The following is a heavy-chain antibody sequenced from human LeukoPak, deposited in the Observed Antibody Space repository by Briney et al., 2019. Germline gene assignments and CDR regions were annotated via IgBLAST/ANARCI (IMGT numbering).Heavy chain of an antibody. J-gene: IGHJ2*01. CDR3: ARDLGEMATIYFDL. V-gene: IGHV1-2*04. D-gene: IGHD5-24*01. Sequence: ASVKVSCKASGYTFTGYYMHWVRQAPGQGLEWMGWINPNSGGTNYAQKFQGWVTMTRDTSISTAYMELSRLRSDDTAVYYCARDLGEMATIYFDLWGRGTLVTVSS. CDR2: INPNSGGT. CDR1: GYTFTGYY.